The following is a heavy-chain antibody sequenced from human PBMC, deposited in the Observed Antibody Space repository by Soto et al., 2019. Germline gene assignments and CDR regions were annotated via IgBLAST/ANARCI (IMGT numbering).Heavy chain of an antibody. CDR2: ISGSGGST. J-gene: IGHJ3*02. CDR3: AKAHDSSGYYYGAAFDI. Sequence: EVQLLDSGGGLAQPGGSLRLSCVASGFTFSSYAMSWVRQAPGKGLEWVSAISGSGGSTYYADSVKGRFTISRDNSKNTLYLQMNSLRAEDTAVYYCAKAHDSSGYYYGAAFDIWGQGTMVTVSS. V-gene: IGHV3-23*01. D-gene: IGHD3-22*01. CDR1: GFTFSSYA.